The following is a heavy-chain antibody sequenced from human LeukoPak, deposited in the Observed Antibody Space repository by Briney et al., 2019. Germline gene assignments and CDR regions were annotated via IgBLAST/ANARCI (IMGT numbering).Heavy chain of an antibody. CDR2: INHSGST. Sequence: PSETLSLTCAVYGVSFSGYYWSWIRQPPGKGLEWIGEINHSGSTNCNPSLKSRVTISVDTSKNQFSLKLSSVTAADTAVYYCARGLYSSGRALGYWGQGTLVTVSS. J-gene: IGHJ4*02. CDR3: ARGLYSSGRALGY. V-gene: IGHV4-34*01. CDR1: GVSFSGYY. D-gene: IGHD6-19*01.